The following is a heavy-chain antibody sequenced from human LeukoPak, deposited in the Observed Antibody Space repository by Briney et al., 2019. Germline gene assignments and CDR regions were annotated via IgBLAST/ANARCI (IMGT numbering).Heavy chain of an antibody. D-gene: IGHD4-11*01. CDR3: ARDAVTTGSGAFCYYYMDV. V-gene: IGHV1-8*01. J-gene: IGHJ6*03. CDR2: MNPNSGNT. CDR1: GYTFTSYD. Sequence: GASVKVSCKASGYTFTSYDINWVRQATGQGLEWMGWMNPNSGNTGYAQKFQGRVTMTRDTSISTAYMELSNLSSEDTAVYYCARDAVTTGSGAFCYYYMDVWGKGTTVTVSS.